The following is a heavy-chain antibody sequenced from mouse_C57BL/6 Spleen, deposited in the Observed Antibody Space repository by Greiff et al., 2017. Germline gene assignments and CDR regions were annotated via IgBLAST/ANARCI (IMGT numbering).Heavy chain of an antibody. CDR3: ARSDSNYHYAMDY. D-gene: IGHD2-5*01. V-gene: IGHV1-59*01. J-gene: IGHJ4*01. CDR1: GYTFTSYW. CDR2: IDPSDSYT. Sequence: VQLQQPGAELVRPGTSVKLSCKASGYTFTSYWMHWVKQRPGQGLEWIGVIDPSDSYTNYNQKFKGKATLPVDTSSSTAYMQLSSLTSEDSAVYYCARSDSNYHYAMDYWGQGTSVTVSS.